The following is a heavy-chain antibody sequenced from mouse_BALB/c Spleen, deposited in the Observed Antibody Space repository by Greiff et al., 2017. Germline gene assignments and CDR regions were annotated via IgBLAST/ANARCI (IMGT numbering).Heavy chain of an antibody. CDR3: ARHERGYYPAWFAY. Sequence: EVKLMESGGGLVKPGGSLKLSCAASGFAFSSYDMSWVRQTPEKRLEWVAYISSGGGSTYYPDTVKGRFTISRDNAKNTLYLQMSSLKSEDTAMYYCARHERGYYPAWFAYWGQGTLVTVSA. CDR1: GFAFSSYD. V-gene: IGHV5-12-1*01. D-gene: IGHD2-3*01. J-gene: IGHJ3*01. CDR2: ISSGGGST.